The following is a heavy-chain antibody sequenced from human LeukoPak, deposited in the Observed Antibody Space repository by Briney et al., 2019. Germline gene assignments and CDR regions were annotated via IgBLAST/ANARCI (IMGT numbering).Heavy chain of an antibody. Sequence: PGGSLRLSCAASGFTFSSYWMHWVRQAPGKGLVWVSRINSDGSSTSYADSVKGRFTISRDNAKNTLYLQMNSLRAEDTAVYYCAKGKQQLAHNWFDPWGQGTLVTVSS. V-gene: IGHV3-74*01. CDR3: AKGKQQLAHNWFDP. CDR1: GFTFSSYW. CDR2: INSDGSST. J-gene: IGHJ5*02. D-gene: IGHD6-13*01.